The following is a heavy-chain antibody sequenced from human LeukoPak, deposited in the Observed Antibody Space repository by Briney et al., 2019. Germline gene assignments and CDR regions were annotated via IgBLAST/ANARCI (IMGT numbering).Heavy chain of an antibody. D-gene: IGHD2-21*01. J-gene: IGHJ4*02. V-gene: IGHV3-23*01. Sequence: PGGSLRLSCAVSGFTFRSYVMSWVRQAPGKGLEWVSVISGSGDSTYYADSVKGRFTISRDNSKNTLYLQMNSLRAEDTAVYYCAKEPRFLYYFDYWGQGTLVTVSS. CDR3: AKEPRFLYYFDY. CDR2: ISGSGDST. CDR1: GFTFRSYV.